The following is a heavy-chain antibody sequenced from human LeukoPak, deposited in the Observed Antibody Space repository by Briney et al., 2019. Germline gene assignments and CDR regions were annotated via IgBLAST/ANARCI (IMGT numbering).Heavy chain of an antibody. CDR3: AKVYGRGYGSGSYFDY. CDR1: GFTFSSYG. Sequence: GRSLRLSCAASGFTFSSYGMHWVRQAPGKGLEWVAVISCDGSNKYYADSVKGRFTISRDNSKNTLYLQMNSLRAEDTAVYYCAKVYGRGYGSGSYFDYWGQGTLVTVSS. V-gene: IGHV3-30*18. CDR2: ISCDGSNK. J-gene: IGHJ4*02. D-gene: IGHD3-10*01.